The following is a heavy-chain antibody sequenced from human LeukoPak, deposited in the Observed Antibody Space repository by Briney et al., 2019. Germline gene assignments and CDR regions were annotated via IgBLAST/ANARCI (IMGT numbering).Heavy chain of an antibody. V-gene: IGHV3-30-3*01. Sequence: GRSLRLSCAASGFTFSSYAMHWVRQAPGKGLEWVAVISYDGSNKYYADSVKGRFTISRDNPKNTLYLQMNSLRAEDTAVYYCARESSGYFDYWGQGTLVTVSS. D-gene: IGHD6-19*01. CDR1: GFTFSSYA. J-gene: IGHJ4*02. CDR2: ISYDGSNK. CDR3: ARESSGYFDY.